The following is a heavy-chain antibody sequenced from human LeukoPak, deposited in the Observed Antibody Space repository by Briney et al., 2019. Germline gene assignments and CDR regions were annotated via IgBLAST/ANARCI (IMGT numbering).Heavy chain of an antibody. D-gene: IGHD1-26*01. V-gene: IGHV4-34*01. Sequence: GSLRLSCAASGFTFNNYAMNWVRQAPGKGLEWIGEINHSGSTNYNPSLKSRVTISVDTSKNQFSLKLSSVTAADTAVYYCARGSWELRFDPWGQGTLVTVSS. CDR3: ARGSWELRFDP. CDR2: INHSGST. J-gene: IGHJ5*02. CDR1: GFTFNNYA.